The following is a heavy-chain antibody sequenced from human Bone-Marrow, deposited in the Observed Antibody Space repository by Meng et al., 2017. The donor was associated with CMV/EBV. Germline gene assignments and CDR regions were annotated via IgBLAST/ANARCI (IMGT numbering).Heavy chain of an antibody. V-gene: IGHV2-5*01. J-gene: IGHJ5*02. CDR2: IYWNDDK. Sequence: SGPTLVKSTQTLTLTCTCSGFSLSTSGVGVGWIRQPPGKALEWLALIYWNDDKRYSPSLKSRLTITKDTSKNQVVLTMTNMDPVDTATYYCAHTYYDLWSGYYSGVFRARFDPWGQGTLVSVSS. CDR3: AHTYYDLWSGYYSGVFRARFDP. CDR1: GFSLSTSGVG. D-gene: IGHD3-3*01.